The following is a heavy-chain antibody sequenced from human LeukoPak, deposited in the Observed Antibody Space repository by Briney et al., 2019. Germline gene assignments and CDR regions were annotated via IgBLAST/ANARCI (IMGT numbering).Heavy chain of an antibody. CDR1: GFTFSSYA. Sequence: GGSLRLSCSSSGFTFSSYAMNWVRQAPGKGLEWVSAISPSGGGTDYADSVKGRFTISRDNSKNTLFLQMNSLRADDTAVYYCAKANPDYGSRTFDYWGQGILVTVSS. V-gene: IGHV3-23*01. CDR3: AKANPDYGSRTFDY. J-gene: IGHJ4*02. D-gene: IGHD6-13*01. CDR2: ISPSGGGT.